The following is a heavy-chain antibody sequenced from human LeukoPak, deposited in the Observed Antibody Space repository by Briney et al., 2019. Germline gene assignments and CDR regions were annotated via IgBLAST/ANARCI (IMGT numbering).Heavy chain of an antibody. CDR1: GYTFTGYY. CDR3: ARDDPRYSGSYYVRYYYYYMDV. Sequence: ASVKVSCKASGYTFTGYYMHWVRQAPGQGLEWMGWINPNSGGTNYAQKFQGRVTMTRDTSISTAYMELSRLRSDDTAVYYCARDDPRYSGSYYVRYYYYYMDVWGKGTTVTVSS. V-gene: IGHV1-2*02. CDR2: INPNSGGT. D-gene: IGHD1-26*01. J-gene: IGHJ6*03.